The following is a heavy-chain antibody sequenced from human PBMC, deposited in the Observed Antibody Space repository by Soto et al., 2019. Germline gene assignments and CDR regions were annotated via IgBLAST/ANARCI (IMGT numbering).Heavy chain of an antibody. CDR3: ARDCSGGSCYSGYYYGMDV. J-gene: IGHJ6*02. D-gene: IGHD2-15*01. V-gene: IGHV1-69*13. Sequence: SVKVSCKASGGTFSSYAISWVRQAPGQGLEWMGGIIPIFGTANYAQKFQGRVTITVDESTSTAYMELSSLRSEDTAVYYCARDCSGGSCYSGYYYGMDVWGQGTTVTVSS. CDR2: IIPIFGTA. CDR1: GGTFSSYA.